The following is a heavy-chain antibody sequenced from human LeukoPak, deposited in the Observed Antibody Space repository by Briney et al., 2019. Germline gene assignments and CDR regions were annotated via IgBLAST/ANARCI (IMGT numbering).Heavy chain of an antibody. CDR3: TYSGYDIREYYFDY. D-gene: IGHD5-12*01. J-gene: IGHJ4*02. Sequence: GGSLRLSCTAAGFTFGDYAMSWFRQAPGKGLEWVGFIRSKAYGGTTGYAASVKGRFTISRDDSKSIAYLQMNSLKTEDTAVYYCTYSGYDIREYYFDYWGQGTLVTVSS. V-gene: IGHV3-49*03. CDR2: IRSKAYGGTT. CDR1: GFTFGDYA.